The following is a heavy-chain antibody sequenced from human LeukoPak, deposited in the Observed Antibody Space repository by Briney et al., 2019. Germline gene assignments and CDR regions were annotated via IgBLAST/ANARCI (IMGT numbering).Heavy chain of an antibody. D-gene: IGHD6-19*01. Sequence: GGSLRLSCAASGFTFSSYAMSWVRQAPGKGLEWVSAISGSGGSTYYADSVKGRFTISRDNSKNTLYLQMNSLRAEDTAVYYCAKDRGMSCGWYLCDYWGQGTLVTVSS. J-gene: IGHJ4*02. CDR2: ISGSGGST. CDR1: GFTFSSYA. V-gene: IGHV3-23*01. CDR3: AKDRGMSCGWYLCDY.